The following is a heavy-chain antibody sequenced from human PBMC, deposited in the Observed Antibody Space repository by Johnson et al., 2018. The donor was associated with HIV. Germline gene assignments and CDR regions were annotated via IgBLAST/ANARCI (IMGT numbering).Heavy chain of an antibody. Sequence: MQLVESGGGLVQPGGSLRLSCAASGFTFSSYWMSWVRQAPGKGLEWVANIKQDGSEKYYVDSVKGRFTISRDNAKNSLYLQMNSLRAEDTALYYCARGLQITFGGVIAPPDVFDIWGQGTMVTVSS. CDR3: ARGLQITFGGVIAPPDVFDI. CDR1: GFTFSSYW. V-gene: IGHV3-7*05. CDR2: IKQDGSEK. D-gene: IGHD3-16*02. J-gene: IGHJ3*02.